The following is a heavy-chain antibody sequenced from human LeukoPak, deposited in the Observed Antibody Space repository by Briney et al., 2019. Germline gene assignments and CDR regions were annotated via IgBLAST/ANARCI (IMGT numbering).Heavy chain of an antibody. V-gene: IGHV4-30-2*01. CDR3: ARGPNLTGYFDY. CDR2: IYHSGST. D-gene: IGHD3-10*01. Sequence: LRLSCAASGFTFSGYTMSWIRQPPGKGLEWIGYIYHSGSTYYNPSLKSRVTISVDRSKNQFSLKLSSVTAADTAVYYCARGPNLTGYFDYWGQGTLVTVSS. CDR1: GFTFSGYT. J-gene: IGHJ4*02.